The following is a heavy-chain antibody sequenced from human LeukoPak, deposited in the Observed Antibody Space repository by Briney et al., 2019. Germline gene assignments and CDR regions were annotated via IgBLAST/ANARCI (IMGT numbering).Heavy chain of an antibody. D-gene: IGHD3-9*01. CDR1: GFTFSSYS. Sequence: GGSLRLSCAASGFTFSSYSMNWVRQAPGKGLEWVSSISSSSSSYIYYADSVKGRFTISRDNAKNSLYLQMNSLRAEDTAVYYCARAYDILTGPVYYYYGMDVWGQGTTVTVSS. J-gene: IGHJ6*02. CDR3: ARAYDILTGPVYYYYGMDV. V-gene: IGHV3-21*01. CDR2: ISSSSSSYI.